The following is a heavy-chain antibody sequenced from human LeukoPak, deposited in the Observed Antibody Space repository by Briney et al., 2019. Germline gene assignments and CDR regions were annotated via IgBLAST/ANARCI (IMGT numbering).Heavy chain of an antibody. CDR3: ARGDRDLYCSSTSCYPVL. CDR2: IRYDGTSK. V-gene: IGHV3-30*02. Sequence: GGSLRLSCAASGFTFSSYAMSWVRQAPGKGLEWVAFIRYDGTSKYYADSVKGRFTISRDNSKNTVYLQMNSLRAEDTAVYYCARGDRDLYCSSTSCYPVLGGQGTLVTVSS. D-gene: IGHD2-2*01. J-gene: IGHJ4*02. CDR1: GFTFSSYA.